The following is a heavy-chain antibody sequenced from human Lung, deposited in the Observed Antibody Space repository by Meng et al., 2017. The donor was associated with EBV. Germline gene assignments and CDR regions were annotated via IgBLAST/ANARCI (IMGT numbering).Heavy chain of an antibody. V-gene: IGHV7-4-1*02. CDR2: INTNTGNP. D-gene: IGHD2-2*01. Sequence: QVQLVQSGSELKKPGASVKVSCKASGYTFTSYARNWVRQAPGQGLEWMGWINTNTGNPTYAQGFTGRFVFSLDTSVSTAYLQISSLKAEDTAVYYCAIAFNVVVPAATRSYYYYGMDVWGQGTTVTVSS. CDR3: AIAFNVVVPAATRSYYYYGMDV. CDR1: GYTFTSYA. J-gene: IGHJ6*02.